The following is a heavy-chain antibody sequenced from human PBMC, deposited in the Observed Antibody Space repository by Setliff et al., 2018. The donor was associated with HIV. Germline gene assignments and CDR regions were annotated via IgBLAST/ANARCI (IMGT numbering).Heavy chain of an antibody. J-gene: IGHJ4*02. CDR3: ARGAYIKMNYCFDY. V-gene: IGHV4-59*01. Sequence: PSETLSLTCTVSGGSISSYYWSWFRQPPGKGLEWIGYISYTGSTNYDPSLKSRLTIVADTSKSQFSLKLTSVTAADTAVYYCARGAYIKMNYCFDYWGRGTLVTVSS. CDR2: ISYTGST. CDR1: GGSISSYY. D-gene: IGHD3-16*01.